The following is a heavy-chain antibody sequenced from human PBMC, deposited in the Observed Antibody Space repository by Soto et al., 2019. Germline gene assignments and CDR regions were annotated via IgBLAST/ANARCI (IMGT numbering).Heavy chain of an antibody. Sequence: QVQLVESGGDVVQPGGSLILSCAASRFTLSNCGMHWVRQAPGRGLEWVAMISYDGNEKHYIDSVKGRFTISRDDSKNTLYLQMNSLRPEDTAVYYCAKDLYTSGWYNYFDPWGQGTLVTVSS. CDR2: ISYDGNEK. D-gene: IGHD6-19*01. CDR1: RFTLSNCG. CDR3: AKDLYTSGWYNYFDP. V-gene: IGHV3-30*18. J-gene: IGHJ5*02.